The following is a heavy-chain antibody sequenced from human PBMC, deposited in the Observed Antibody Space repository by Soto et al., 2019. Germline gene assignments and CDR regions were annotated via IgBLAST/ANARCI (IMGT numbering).Heavy chain of an antibody. CDR2: ISAYNGNT. D-gene: IGHD2-15*01. CDR1: GYTFTSYG. CDR3: AIYSFYPKGYCSGGSCYAPPDY. V-gene: IGHV1-18*01. J-gene: IGHJ4*02. Sequence: QVQLVQSGAEVKKPGASVKVSCKASGYTFTSYGISWVRQAPGQGLEWMGWISAYNGNTNYAQKHQGRGTMTTATSTSTAYMELRSLRSDDTAVYYCAIYSFYPKGYCSGGSCYAPPDYWGQGTLVTVSS.